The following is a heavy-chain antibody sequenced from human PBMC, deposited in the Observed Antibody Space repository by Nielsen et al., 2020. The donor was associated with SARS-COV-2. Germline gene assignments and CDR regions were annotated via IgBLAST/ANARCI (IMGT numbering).Heavy chain of an antibody. D-gene: IGHD2-21*01. Sequence: GESLKISCAASGFTFSSYAMHWVRQAPGKGLEWVAVISYDGSNKYYADSVKGRFTISRDNSKNTLYLQMNSLRAEDTAVYYCARDLVLYCGGDCYSDYWGQGTLVTVSS. CDR2: ISYDGSNK. J-gene: IGHJ4*02. CDR3: ARDLVLYCGGDCYSDY. V-gene: IGHV3-30-3*01. CDR1: GFTFSSYA.